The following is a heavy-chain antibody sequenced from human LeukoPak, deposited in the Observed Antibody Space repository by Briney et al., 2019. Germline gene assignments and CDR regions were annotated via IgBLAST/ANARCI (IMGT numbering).Heavy chain of an antibody. D-gene: IGHD1-26*01. CDR2: ISSSGSTI. CDR3: ARGEWELPDPFDY. CDR1: GFTFSSYA. J-gene: IGHJ4*02. V-gene: IGHV3-48*04. Sequence: GGSLRLSCAASGFTFSSYAMNWFRQAPGKGLEWVSYISSSGSTIYYADSVKGRFTISRDNAKNSLYLQMNSLRAEDTAVYYCARGEWELPDPFDYWGQGTLVTVSS.